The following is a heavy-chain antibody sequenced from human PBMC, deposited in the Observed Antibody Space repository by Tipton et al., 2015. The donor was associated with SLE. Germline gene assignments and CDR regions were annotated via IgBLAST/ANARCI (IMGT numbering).Heavy chain of an antibody. CDR1: GITFSDAW. CDR3: ATWDSGL. J-gene: IGHJ4*02. CDR2: IISERYGGTT. V-gene: IGHV3-15*01. D-gene: IGHD1-26*01. Sequence: GSLRLSCAASGITFSDAWMSWMCQAPGKGLEWVGRIISERYGGTTDYAAPVKGRFTISRDDSKNMMYLHMNSLRTEDTAVYYCATWDSGLWGQGTLVTVSS.